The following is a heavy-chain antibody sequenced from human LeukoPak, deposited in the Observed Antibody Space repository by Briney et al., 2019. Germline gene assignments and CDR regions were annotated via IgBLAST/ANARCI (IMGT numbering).Heavy chain of an antibody. J-gene: IGHJ3*02. Sequence: GSSVKVSCKASGGTFSSYAISWVRQAPGQGLEWMGGIIPIFGTANYTQKFQGRVTITTDESTSTAYMELSSLRSEDTAVYYCATPVDPNWTLRRGAFDIWGQGTMVTVSS. CDR1: GGTFSSYA. CDR2: IIPIFGTA. V-gene: IGHV1-69*05. CDR3: ATPVDPNWTLRRGAFDI. D-gene: IGHD1-1*01.